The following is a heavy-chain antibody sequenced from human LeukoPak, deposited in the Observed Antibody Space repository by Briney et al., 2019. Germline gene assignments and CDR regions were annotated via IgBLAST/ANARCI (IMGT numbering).Heavy chain of an antibody. CDR2: MQSSGIS. CDR1: GVYISTYH. Sequence: SETLSLTCSVSGVYISTYHWNWIRKPPGKGLEWIGYMQSSGISNYSPSLKSRVTIFVDTSKNQFVLNLSSVTAADTAVYYCARDKQHSYGRYFDHWGQGMLVTVSS. J-gene: IGHJ4*02. D-gene: IGHD5-18*01. V-gene: IGHV4-59*01. CDR3: ARDKQHSYGRYFDH.